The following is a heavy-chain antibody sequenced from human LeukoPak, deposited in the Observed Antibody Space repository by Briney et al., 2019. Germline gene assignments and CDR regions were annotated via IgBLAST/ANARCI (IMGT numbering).Heavy chain of an antibody. Sequence: GGSLRLSCAASGFTFSSYSMNWVRQAPGKGLEWVSSISSSSSYIYYADSVKGRFTISRDNSKNTLYLQMNSLRAEDTAVYYCAKSSGWHEASDYWGQGALVTVSS. D-gene: IGHD6-19*01. CDR2: ISSSSSYI. CDR3: AKSSGWHEASDY. CDR1: GFTFSSYS. V-gene: IGHV3-21*04. J-gene: IGHJ4*02.